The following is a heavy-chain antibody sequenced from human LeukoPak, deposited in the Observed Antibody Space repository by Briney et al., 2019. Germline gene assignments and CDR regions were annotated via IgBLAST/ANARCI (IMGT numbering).Heavy chain of an antibody. V-gene: IGHV3-23*01. D-gene: IGHD1-14*01. CDR2: IGGGVENT. Sequence: PGGSLRLSCAASGFTFNSYAVSWVRQAPGKGLEWVSTIGGGVENTYYADSVKGRFTISRDSSKNTVYLHMKSLRAEDTAVYFCAKVLTGSQDYWGQGILVTVTS. CDR1: GFTFNSYA. CDR3: AKVLTGSQDY. J-gene: IGHJ4*02.